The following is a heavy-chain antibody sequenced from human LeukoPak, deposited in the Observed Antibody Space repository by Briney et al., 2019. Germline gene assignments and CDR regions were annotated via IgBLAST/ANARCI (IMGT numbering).Heavy chain of an antibody. J-gene: IGHJ6*03. Sequence: GGSLRLSCAASGFTFSSYWMHWVRQAPGKGLVWVSRINSDGSSTSYADSVKGRFTICRDNAKNTLYLQMNSLRAEDTAVYYCARAYYDFWSGYFYYYYYYMDVWGKGTTVTVSS. CDR2: INSDGSST. CDR3: ARAYYDFWSGYFYYYYYYMDV. D-gene: IGHD3-3*01. V-gene: IGHV3-74*01. CDR1: GFTFSSYW.